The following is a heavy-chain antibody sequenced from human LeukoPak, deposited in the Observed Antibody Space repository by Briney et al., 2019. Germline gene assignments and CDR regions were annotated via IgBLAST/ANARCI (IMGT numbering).Heavy chain of an antibody. CDR2: IYTSGST. CDR3: ARDSVEGY. CDR1: GGSMGGYS. V-gene: IGHV4-4*07. Sequence: SDTLSLTCTVSGGSMGGYSWSWLRQPAGKGLEWIGRIYTSGSTNYNPSLKSRVTMSVDTSKNQFSLKLSSVTAADTGVYYCARDSVEGYWGQGTLVTVSS. D-gene: IGHD1-1*01. J-gene: IGHJ4*02.